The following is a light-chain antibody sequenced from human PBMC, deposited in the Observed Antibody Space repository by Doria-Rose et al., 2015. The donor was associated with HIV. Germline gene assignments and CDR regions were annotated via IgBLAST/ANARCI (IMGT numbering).Light chain of an antibody. Sequence: VLTQSPGTLSLSPGERATLSCRASQSFSSTYLAWYQQKPGQAPSLLIYDGSTRATGIPDRFSASGSGTDFPLTINRLEPEDFALYYCHQYGTSWTFGQGTKVEI. CDR2: DGS. CDR3: HQYGTSWT. CDR1: QSFSSTY. J-gene: IGKJ1*01. V-gene: IGKV3-20*01.